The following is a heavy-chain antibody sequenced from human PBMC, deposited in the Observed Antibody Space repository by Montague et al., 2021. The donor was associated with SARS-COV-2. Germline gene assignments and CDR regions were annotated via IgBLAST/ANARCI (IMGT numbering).Heavy chain of an antibody. D-gene: IGHD3-22*01. V-gene: IGHV4-39*01. CDR1: GVSISSSSYY. CDR2: NYYGGST. Sequence: SETLSLTCTVSGVSISSSSYYWGWIRQPPGKGLVWIGCNYYGGSTYYNPSLKSRVTISVDTSKNQFSLKLSSVTAADTAVYYCARGVTMIVVVMRYDWFDPWGQGTLVTVSS. J-gene: IGHJ5*02. CDR3: ARGVTMIVVVMRYDWFDP.